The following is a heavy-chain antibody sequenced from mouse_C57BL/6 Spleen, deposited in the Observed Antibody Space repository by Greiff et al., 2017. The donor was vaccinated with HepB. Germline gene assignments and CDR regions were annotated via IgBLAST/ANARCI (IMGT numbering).Heavy chain of an antibody. CDR1: GYSITSGYD. D-gene: IGHD1-1*01. CDR2: ISYSGST. Sequence: EVQRVESGPGMVKPSQSLSLTCTVTGYSITSGYDWHWIRHFPGNKLEWMGYISYSGSTNYNPSLKSRISITHDTSKNHFFLKLNSVTTEDTATYCCARDYYGSLFAYWGQGTLVTVSA. J-gene: IGHJ3*01. CDR3: ARDYYGSLFAY. V-gene: IGHV3-1*01.